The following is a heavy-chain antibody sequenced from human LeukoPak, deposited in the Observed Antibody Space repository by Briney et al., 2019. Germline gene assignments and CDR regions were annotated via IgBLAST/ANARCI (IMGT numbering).Heavy chain of an antibody. CDR2: INHSGST. V-gene: IGHV4-34*01. Sequence: SETLSLTCAIYGGSFSRYYWSWIRQPPGKGLEWIGEINHSGSTNYNPSLKSRVTISVGMSKNQFSLKLSSVTAADTAVYYCARGGRTQQPGYFNYWGQGTLVTVSS. D-gene: IGHD6-13*01. CDR1: GGSFSRYY. CDR3: ARGGRTQQPGYFNY. J-gene: IGHJ4*02.